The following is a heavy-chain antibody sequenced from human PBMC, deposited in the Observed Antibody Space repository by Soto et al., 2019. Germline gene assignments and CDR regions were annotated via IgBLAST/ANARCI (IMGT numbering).Heavy chain of an antibody. CDR2: ISSSSSTI. Sequence: GGSLRLSCAASGFTFSSYSMNWVRQAPGKGLEWVSYISSSSSTIYYADSVKGRFTISRDNAKNSLYLQMNSLRDEDTAVYYCAREGSYGYWKFDYYYYGMDVWGQGTTVTVSS. CDR3: AREGSYGYWKFDYYYYGMDV. V-gene: IGHV3-48*02. D-gene: IGHD5-18*01. J-gene: IGHJ6*02. CDR1: GFTFSSYS.